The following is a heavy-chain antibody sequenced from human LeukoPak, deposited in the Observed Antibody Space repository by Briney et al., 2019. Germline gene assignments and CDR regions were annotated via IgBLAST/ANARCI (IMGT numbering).Heavy chain of an antibody. J-gene: IGHJ4*02. CDR1: GYTLSELS. CDR3: AAGRPYSLLDY. Sequence: ASVKVSCTVSGYTLSELSMHWVRRAPGKGLEWMGGFDPEDGEAIYAQKFQGRVTMTEDTSTDTGYMELSSLRSEDTAVYYCAAGRPYSLLDYWGQGTLVTVSS. CDR2: FDPEDGEA. D-gene: IGHD5-18*01. V-gene: IGHV1-24*01.